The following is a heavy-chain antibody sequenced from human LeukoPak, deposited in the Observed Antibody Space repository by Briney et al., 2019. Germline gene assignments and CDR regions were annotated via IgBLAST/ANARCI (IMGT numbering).Heavy chain of an antibody. CDR2: ISDSGGST. CDR3: AQDQAPHIS. J-gene: IGHJ5*02. CDR1: GFTFNRHW. D-gene: IGHD3-3*02. Sequence: GGSLRLSCAASGFTFNRHWMTWVRQAPGKGLEWVSSISDSGGSTYYADSVKGRFTISRDNSRNTLFLQMSSLRAEDTAVYYCAQDQAPHISWGRGTLVTVSS. V-gene: IGHV3-23*01.